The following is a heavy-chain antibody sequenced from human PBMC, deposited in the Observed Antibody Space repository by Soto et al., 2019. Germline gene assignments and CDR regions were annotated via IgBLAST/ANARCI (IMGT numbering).Heavy chain of an antibody. V-gene: IGHV3-7*01. D-gene: IGHD2-21*02. Sequence: GSLRLSCAASGFTFSTYWMSWVRQAPGRGLEWVANIKQDESEEYYVDSVKGRFTISRDNAKNSLYLQMNSLRAEDTAVYYCARDYCGGDCQLDYWGQGTLVTSPQ. J-gene: IGHJ4*02. CDR2: IKQDESEE. CDR1: GFTFSTYW. CDR3: ARDYCGGDCQLDY.